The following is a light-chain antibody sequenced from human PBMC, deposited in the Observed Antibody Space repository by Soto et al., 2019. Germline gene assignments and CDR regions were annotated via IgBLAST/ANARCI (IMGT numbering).Light chain of an antibody. CDR2: GAS. CDR1: QSVSSSY. V-gene: IGKV3-20*01. Sequence: EIVLTQSPGILSLSPGERATLSCRASQSVSSSYLAWYQQKPGQAPRLLIYGASNRATGIPDRFSASGSKTDFTLTISRLEPEDFAVYYCQQYNNWPPWTFGQGTKVEIK. CDR3: QQYNNWPPWT. J-gene: IGKJ1*01.